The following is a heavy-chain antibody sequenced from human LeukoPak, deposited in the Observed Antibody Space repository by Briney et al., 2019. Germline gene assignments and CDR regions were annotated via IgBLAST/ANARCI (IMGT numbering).Heavy chain of an antibody. J-gene: IGHJ6*02. Sequence: SETLSLTCTVSGGSLSTYYWSWIRQPPGKGLEWLGFIYHGGSTTYNPSLRSRVTISLDTSKDQISLNLSSVTAADTAVYYCARDGGDYGDYVGDYYYYGMDVWGQGTTVTVSS. D-gene: IGHD4-17*01. CDR3: ARDGGDYGDYVGDYYYYGMDV. CDR2: IYHGGST. V-gene: IGHV4-59*01. CDR1: GGSLSTYY.